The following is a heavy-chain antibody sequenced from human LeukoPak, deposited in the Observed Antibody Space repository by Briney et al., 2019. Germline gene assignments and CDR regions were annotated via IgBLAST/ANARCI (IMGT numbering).Heavy chain of an antibody. Sequence: GGSLRLSCAASGCTFNGSAMHWVRQAPGKGLEWVAFISFEGSNEYYADSVKGRFTISRDSSKNMLYLQMNSLRAEDTAVYYCAKIVCYDFWSRPDAFDIWGQGTMVTVSS. CDR1: GCTFNGSA. J-gene: IGHJ3*02. D-gene: IGHD3-3*01. CDR2: ISFEGSNE. CDR3: AKIVCYDFWSRPDAFDI. V-gene: IGHV3-30*18.